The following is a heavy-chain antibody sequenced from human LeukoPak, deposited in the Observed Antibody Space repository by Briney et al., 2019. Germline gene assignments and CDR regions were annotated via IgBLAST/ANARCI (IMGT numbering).Heavy chain of an antibody. CDR1: GFTFSSSN. CDR3: EREWFGESN. V-gene: IGHV3-30*04. J-gene: IGHJ4*02. D-gene: IGHD3-10*01. Sequence: PGGSLRLSCAPSGFTFSSSNMHWVRQTPARWLEWVALIAYDGSKTYYAESVKGRFTISRDNSKNMLFLQMDSLSAEDTAMYYCEREWFGESNWGQGTLVTVSS. CDR2: IAYDGSKT.